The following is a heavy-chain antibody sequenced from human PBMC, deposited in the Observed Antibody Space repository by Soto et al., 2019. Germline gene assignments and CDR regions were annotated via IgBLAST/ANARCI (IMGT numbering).Heavy chain of an antibody. D-gene: IGHD3-16*01. J-gene: IGHJ6*02. CDR1: GFDFSSYA. Sequence: QVQLVESGGGVVQPGASLRLSCEASGFDFSSYAMHWVRQAPGKGLEWVGVISYDGNYIYYADSVKGRFTISRDNSKNTLYVQVNSLRPEDTAVYYFAKGILSATIGPYAMDVWGQGTTGTVSS. V-gene: IGHV3-30*18. CDR2: ISYDGNYI. CDR3: AKGILSATIGPYAMDV.